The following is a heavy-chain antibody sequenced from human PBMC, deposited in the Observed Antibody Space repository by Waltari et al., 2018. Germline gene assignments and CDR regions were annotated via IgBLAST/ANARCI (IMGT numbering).Heavy chain of an antibody. J-gene: IGHJ4*02. CDR3: ARADYGGTADYDC. D-gene: IGHD4-17*01. Sequence: EVQLVESGGGLVQPGGSLRLSCAASGFTFSSHWMSWVRQAPGKAVGGRAKRKEEGSEKECVDSGKDRFTISRDNTQNSLFLQMNSLRAEGTAVYYCARADYGGTADYDCWGQGTQVTVSS. V-gene: IGHV3-7*04. CDR2: RKEEGSEK. CDR1: GFTFSSHW.